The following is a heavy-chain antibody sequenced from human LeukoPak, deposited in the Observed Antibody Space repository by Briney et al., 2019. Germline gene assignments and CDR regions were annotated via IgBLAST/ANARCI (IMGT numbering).Heavy chain of an antibody. CDR3: ARHNDGYRFASDI. D-gene: IGHD5-24*01. Sequence: GGSLRLSCAASGFTFSSYSMNWVRQAPGKGLEWVSSISYGSSCIYYADSVKGRFTISRDDAKNSLYLQMNSLRTEDTAVYYCARHNDGYRFASDIWGQGTLVTVSS. CDR2: ISYGSSCI. CDR1: GFTFSSYS. V-gene: IGHV3-21*01. J-gene: IGHJ3*02.